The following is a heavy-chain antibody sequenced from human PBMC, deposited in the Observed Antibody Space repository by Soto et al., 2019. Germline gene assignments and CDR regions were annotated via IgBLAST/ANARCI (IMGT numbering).Heavy chain of an antibody. D-gene: IGHD1-26*01. CDR3: ALGSIVGATNFDY. CDR2: IYYSGST. CDR1: GGSISSSSYY. V-gene: IGHV4-39*07. J-gene: IGHJ4*02. Sequence: SETLSLTCTVSGGSISSSSYYWGWIRQPPGKGLEWIGSIYYSGSTYYNPSLKSRVTISVDTSKNQFSLKLSSVTAADTAVYYCALGSIVGATNFDYWGQGTLVTVSS.